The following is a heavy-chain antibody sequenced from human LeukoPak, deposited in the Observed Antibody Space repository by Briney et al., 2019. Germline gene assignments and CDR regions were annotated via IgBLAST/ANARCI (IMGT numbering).Heavy chain of an antibody. J-gene: IGHJ3*02. Sequence: PGGSLRLSCAASGFTFGDYAMHWFRQAPAKGLEWVSGISWNSGGIGYADSVKGRFTISRDNAKNSLFLQMNSLRTEDMALYYCATTLTTHDVFDIWGQGTMVTVSS. CDR2: ISWNSGGI. CDR1: GFTFGDYA. CDR3: ATTLTTHDVFDI. D-gene: IGHD4-11*01. V-gene: IGHV3-9*03.